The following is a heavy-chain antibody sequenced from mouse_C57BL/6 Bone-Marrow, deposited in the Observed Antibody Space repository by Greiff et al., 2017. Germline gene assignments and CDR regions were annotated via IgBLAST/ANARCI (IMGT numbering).Heavy chain of an antibody. CDR2: ISSGGDYI. CDR3: TRGRYDFYAMDY. V-gene: IGHV5-9-1*02. D-gene: IGHD2-10*02. CDR1: GFTFSSYA. Sequence: EVKLVESGEGLVKPGGSLKLSCAASGFTFSSYAMSWVRRTPEKRLEWVAYISSGGDYIYYADTVKGRFTISRDNARNTLYLQMSSLKSEDTAMYYCTRGRYDFYAMDYWGQGTSVTVSS. J-gene: IGHJ4*01.